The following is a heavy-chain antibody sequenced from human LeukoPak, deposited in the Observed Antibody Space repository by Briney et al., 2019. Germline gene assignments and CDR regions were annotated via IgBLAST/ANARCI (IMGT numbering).Heavy chain of an antibody. CDR3: ARDFASGWHSDYYYHYGMDV. Sequence: ASVWVSRKASGYTFTGYYMHWVRQAPGQGLEWMGWINPNRGGTNYAQKFQGRVTMTRDTSISTAYMELSSLRSDDTAVYYCARDFASGWHSDYYYHYGMDVWGQGT. D-gene: IGHD6-19*01. V-gene: IGHV1-2*02. J-gene: IGHJ6*02. CDR1: GYTFTGYY. CDR2: INPNRGGT.